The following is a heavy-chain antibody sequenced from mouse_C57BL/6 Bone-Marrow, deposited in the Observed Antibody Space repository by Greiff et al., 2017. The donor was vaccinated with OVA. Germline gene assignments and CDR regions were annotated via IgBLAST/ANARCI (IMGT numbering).Heavy chain of an antibody. J-gene: IGHJ4*01. D-gene: IGHD2-3*01. CDR3: ARDDGYYQFYYAMDY. CDR1: GYTFTSYW. Sequence: QVQLQQPGAELVKPGASVKLSCKASGYTFTSYWMHWVKQRPGQGLEWIGMIHPNSGSTNYNEKFKSKATLTVDKSSSTAYMQLSSLTSEDSAVYYCARDDGYYQFYYAMDYWGQGTSVTVSS. V-gene: IGHV1-64*01. CDR2: IHPNSGST.